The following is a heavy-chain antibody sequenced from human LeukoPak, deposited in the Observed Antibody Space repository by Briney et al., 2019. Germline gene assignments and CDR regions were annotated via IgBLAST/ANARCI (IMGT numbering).Heavy chain of an antibody. V-gene: IGHV1-8*01. CDR3: ARGYKPYGSGTHPHWFDP. D-gene: IGHD3-10*01. Sequence: ASVKVSCKASGYTFTSYDINWVRQATGEGLEWMACMNPNSGNTGYAQKFQGRVTMTRNTSISTAYMELSSLRSEDTAVYYCARGYKPYGSGTHPHWFDPWGQGTLVTVSS. CDR1: GYTFTSYD. J-gene: IGHJ5*02. CDR2: MNPNSGNT.